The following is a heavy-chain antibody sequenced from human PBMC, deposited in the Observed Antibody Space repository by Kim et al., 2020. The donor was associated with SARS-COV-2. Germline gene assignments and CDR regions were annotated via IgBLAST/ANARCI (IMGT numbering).Heavy chain of an antibody. J-gene: IGHJ3*02. V-gene: IGHV3-43*01. D-gene: IGHD5-12*01. CDR1: GFTFDDYT. Sequence: GGSLRLSCAASGFTFDDYTMHWVRQAPGKGLEWVSLISWDGGSTYYADSVKGRFTISRDNSKNSLYLQMNSLRTEDTALYYCARGILRILQDAFDIWGQGTMVTVSS. CDR2: ISWDGGST. CDR3: ARGILRILQDAFDI.